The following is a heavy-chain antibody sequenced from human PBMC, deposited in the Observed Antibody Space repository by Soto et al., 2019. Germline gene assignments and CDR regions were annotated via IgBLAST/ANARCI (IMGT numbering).Heavy chain of an antibody. CDR2: IYPDDSDT. J-gene: IGHJ4*02. CDR1: GYSFSNFW. CDR3: ASSVLVTSTMNYFDL. D-gene: IGHD2-8*02. Sequence: GESLKISCQASGYSFSNFWIAWVRQMPGEGLEWLGIIYPDDSDTRYSPSFLGQVTISADKSIKTTYLQWSSLKASDTAIYFCASSVLVTSTMNYFDLWGQGTLVTVSS. V-gene: IGHV5-51*01.